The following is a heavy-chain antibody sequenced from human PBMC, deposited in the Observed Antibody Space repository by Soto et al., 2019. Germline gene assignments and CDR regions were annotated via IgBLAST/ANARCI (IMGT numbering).Heavy chain of an antibody. D-gene: IGHD2-2*01. CDR3: ATSGSCSSVSCYAFDI. V-gene: IGHV1-2*04. Sequence: ASVKVSCKASGYTFTGYHMHWVRQDTGQGLEWMGWINPNSGDTNYAQKFQGWVTMTRDTSISTAYVELSRLTSDDTAVYYCATSGSCSSVSCYAFDIWGQGTMVTVSS. CDR1: GYTFTGYH. J-gene: IGHJ3*02. CDR2: INPNSGDT.